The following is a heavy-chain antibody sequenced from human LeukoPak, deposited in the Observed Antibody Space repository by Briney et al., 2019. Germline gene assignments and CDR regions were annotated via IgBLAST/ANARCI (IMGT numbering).Heavy chain of an antibody. V-gene: IGHV6-1*01. CDR1: GDSVSSYDAT. CDR3: ARVSSRAFDV. CDR2: TYYRSKWGS. D-gene: IGHD6-6*01. Sequence: SQTLSLTCAISGDSVSSYDATWNWIRQSPSRGLEWLGRTYYRSKWGSDYAVSVKSRITINPDTSKNQFSLHLNSVTPEDTAVYYCARVSSRAFDVWGQGTMVTVSP. J-gene: IGHJ3*01.